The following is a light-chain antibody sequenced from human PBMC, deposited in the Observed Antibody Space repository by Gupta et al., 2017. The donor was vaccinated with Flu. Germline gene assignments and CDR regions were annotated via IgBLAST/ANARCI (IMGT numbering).Light chain of an antibody. CDR2: DAS. CDR3: QQDDNLLLT. CDR1: HEISNY. Sequence: PSSSSAPVGDTVTITSQTRHEISNYLTWYQQKPGKAPRLLIYDASKVETGIPSRFSGSGSGTDFTFTISSLQPEDVATYYCQQDDNLLLTFGGGTKVEIK. V-gene: IGKV1-33*01. J-gene: IGKJ4*01.